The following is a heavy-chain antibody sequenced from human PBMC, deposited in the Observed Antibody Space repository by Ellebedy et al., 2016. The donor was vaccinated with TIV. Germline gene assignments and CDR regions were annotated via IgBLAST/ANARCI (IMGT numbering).Heavy chain of an antibody. CDR3: ATERAVAGTRPYGMDV. CDR1: GYTLTDLS. D-gene: IGHD6-19*01. Sequence: ASVKVSCKVSGYTLTDLSMHWVRQAPGKGLEWMGGFDPEDGETIYAQKFQGRVTMTEDTSTDTAYMELSSLRSEDTAVYYCATERAVAGTRPYGMDVWGQGTTVTVSS. V-gene: IGHV1-24*01. J-gene: IGHJ6*02. CDR2: FDPEDGET.